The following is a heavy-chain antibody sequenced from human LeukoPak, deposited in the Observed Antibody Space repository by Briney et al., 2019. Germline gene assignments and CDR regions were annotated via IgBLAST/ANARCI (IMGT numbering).Heavy chain of an antibody. J-gene: IGHJ5*02. D-gene: IGHD2-15*01. V-gene: IGHV4-34*01. CDR2: INHSGSI. CDR3: ARVLVVVAARSCWFDP. CDR1: GGSFSGYY. Sequence: SETLSLTCAVYGGSFSGYYWSWIRQPPGKGLEWIGEINHSGSINYNPSLKSRVTISVDTSKNQFSLKLSSVTAADTAVYYCARVLVVVAARSCWFDPWGQGTLVTVSS.